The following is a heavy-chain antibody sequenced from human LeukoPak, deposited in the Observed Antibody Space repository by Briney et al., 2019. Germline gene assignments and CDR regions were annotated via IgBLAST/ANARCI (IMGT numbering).Heavy chain of an antibody. CDR2: TSGSGDAT. D-gene: IGHD2/OR15-2a*01. J-gene: IGHJ4*02. V-gene: IGHV3-23*01. CDR1: GFIFSNYV. Sequence: GGSLRLSCEVSGFIFSNYVMTWVRQMPGKGLEWVSSTSGSGDATSYADSVTGRFTISRDNSKNTLYLQMNSLRAEDTAVYYCAKELRLNMRLFDYWGQGTLVTVSS. CDR3: AKELRLNMRLFDY.